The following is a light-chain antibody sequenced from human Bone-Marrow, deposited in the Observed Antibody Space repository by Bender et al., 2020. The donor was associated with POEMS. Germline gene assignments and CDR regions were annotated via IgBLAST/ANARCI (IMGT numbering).Light chain of an antibody. CDR3: TSFTSTTTLS. CDR1: SSDVGGYDYNY. Sequence: QSALIQPASVSGSPGQSITISCTGISSDVGGYDYNYVSWYQQHPGKAPKLMIYDVTYRPSGVSNRFSGSKSGNTASLTISRLQAKDKGDYYCTSFTSTTTLSFGEGTHLTVL. J-gene: IGLJ2*01. V-gene: IGLV2-14*01. CDR2: DVT.